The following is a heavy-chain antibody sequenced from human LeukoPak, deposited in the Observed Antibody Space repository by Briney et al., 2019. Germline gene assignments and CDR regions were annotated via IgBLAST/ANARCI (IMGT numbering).Heavy chain of an antibody. CDR2: IIPIFGTA. J-gene: IGHJ4*02. CDR3: ARDSYDSSGYYRSHFDY. D-gene: IGHD3-22*01. Sequence: SVKVSCKASGGTFSSYAISWVRQAPGQGLEWVGRIIPIFGTANYAQKFQGRVTITTDESTSTAYMELSSLRSEDTAVYYCARDSYDSSGYYRSHFDYWGQGTLVTVSS. V-gene: IGHV1-69*05. CDR1: GGTFSSYA.